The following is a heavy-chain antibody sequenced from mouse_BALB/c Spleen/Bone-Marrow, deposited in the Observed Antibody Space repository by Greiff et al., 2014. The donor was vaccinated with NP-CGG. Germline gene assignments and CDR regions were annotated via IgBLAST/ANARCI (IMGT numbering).Heavy chain of an antibody. CDR1: GYTFTSYT. CDR2: INPSSGYT. Sequence: QVQLQQPGAELARPGASVKMSCKASGYTFTSYTMHWVKQGPGQGLEWIGYINPSSGYTNYNQKFKDKATLTADKSSSTAYMQLSSLTSEDSAVYYCARDWTIPFAYWGQGTLVTVSA. D-gene: IGHD1-1*02. V-gene: IGHV1-4*01. CDR3: ARDWTIPFAY. J-gene: IGHJ3*01.